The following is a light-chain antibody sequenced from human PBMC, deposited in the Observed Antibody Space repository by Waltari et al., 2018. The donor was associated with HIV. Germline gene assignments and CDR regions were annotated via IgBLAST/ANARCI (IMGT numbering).Light chain of an antibody. CDR1: LPYNY. CDR3: YSTDSSGRGV. V-gene: IGLV3-10*01. CDR2: EAY. Sequence: SYELPQPPSVSVSPGQTARITCSGVLPYNYPFWYQQKSGQAPVVVIYEAYKRSSGIPERFSGSRSGAMAILTISGAQVEDEGDYYCYSTDSSGRGVFGGGTKLTVL. J-gene: IGLJ3*02.